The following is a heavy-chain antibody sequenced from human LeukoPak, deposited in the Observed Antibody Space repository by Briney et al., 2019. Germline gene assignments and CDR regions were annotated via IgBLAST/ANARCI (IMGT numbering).Heavy chain of an antibody. J-gene: IGHJ5*02. CDR1: GGSFSGYY. CDR2: INHSGST. V-gene: IGHV4-34*01. Sequence: SETLSLTCAVYGGSFSGYYWSWIRQPPGKGLEWIGEINHSGSTNYNPSLKSRVTISVDTSKNQFSLKLSSVTAADTAVYYCARDSSGWYHWFDPWGQGILVTVSS. D-gene: IGHD6-19*01. CDR3: ARDSSGWYHWFDP.